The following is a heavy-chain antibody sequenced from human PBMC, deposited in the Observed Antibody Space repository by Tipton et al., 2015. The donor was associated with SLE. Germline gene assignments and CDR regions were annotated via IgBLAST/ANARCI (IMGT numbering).Heavy chain of an antibody. CDR3: ATPRGFDY. CDR1: GGSISSSSYY. J-gene: IGHJ4*02. CDR2: IYYSGST. Sequence: LRLSCTVSGGSISSSSYYWGWIRQPPGKGLEWIGSIYYSGSTYYNPSLKSRVTISVDTSKNQFSLKLSSVTAADTAVYYCATPRGFDYGGQGTLVPVSS. D-gene: IGHD3-16*01. V-gene: IGHV4-39*07.